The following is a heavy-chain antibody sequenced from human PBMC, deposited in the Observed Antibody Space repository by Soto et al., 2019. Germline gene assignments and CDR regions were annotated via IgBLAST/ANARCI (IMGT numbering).Heavy chain of an antibody. CDR2: IGKDGFDE. J-gene: IGHJ6*02. Sequence: QAQLVESGGGVVQPGGSLRLSCSVSGFIFSDYAMHWVRQAPLEGLEWVAFIGKDGFDENYGDSLRGRFTVSRTNRENTLHLEIHRLSLDDIGVYLCARSRDVNNLGVVVLGRGTTITVSS. V-gene: IGHV3-30*03. CDR1: GFIFSDYA. CDR3: ARSRDVNNLGVVV. D-gene: IGHD1-20*01.